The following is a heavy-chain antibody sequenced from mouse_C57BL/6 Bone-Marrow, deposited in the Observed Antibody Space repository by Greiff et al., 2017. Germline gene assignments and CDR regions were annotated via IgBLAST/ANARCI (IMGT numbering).Heavy chain of an antibody. CDR1: GYTFTSYW. CDR3: ARDEYDGGYFDY. J-gene: IGHJ2*01. V-gene: IGHV1-55*01. Sequence: QVHVKQPGAELVKPGASVKMSCKASGYTFTSYWITWVKQGPGQGLEWIGDIYPGSGSTNYNEKFKSKATLTVDTSSRTAYMQLSSLTSEDSAVYYCARDEYDGGYFDYWGQGTTLTVSS. CDR2: IYPGSGST. D-gene: IGHD2-4*01.